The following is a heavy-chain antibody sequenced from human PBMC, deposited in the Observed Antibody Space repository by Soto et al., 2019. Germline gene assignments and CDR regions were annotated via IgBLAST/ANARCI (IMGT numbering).Heavy chain of an antibody. CDR3: AREPLDGMDV. J-gene: IGHJ6*02. V-gene: IGHV4-30-4*01. Sequence: QVQLHQSGPGLVKPSQTLSLECTVIGGSVNTGDNYWRWVRQSPGRGLEWIGYIYHTGNTFYNPALENRVTMSLDASKNQFSLTLTSVTAAVTAVYFCAREPLDGMDVWGQGTNVTVSS. CDR1: GGSVNTGDNY. CDR2: IYHTGNT.